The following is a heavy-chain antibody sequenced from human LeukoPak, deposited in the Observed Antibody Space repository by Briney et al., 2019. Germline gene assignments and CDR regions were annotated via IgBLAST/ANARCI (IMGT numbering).Heavy chain of an antibody. CDR1: GFTFSSYA. CDR3: ASEEMATIS. D-gene: IGHD5-24*01. J-gene: IGHJ4*02. CDR2: IIPIFGTA. Sequence: GGSLRLYCAASGFTFSSYAISWVRQAPGQGLEWMGGIIPIFGTANYAQKFQGRVTITTDESTSTAYMELSSLRSEDTAVYYCASEEMATISWGQGTLVTVSS. V-gene: IGHV1-69*05.